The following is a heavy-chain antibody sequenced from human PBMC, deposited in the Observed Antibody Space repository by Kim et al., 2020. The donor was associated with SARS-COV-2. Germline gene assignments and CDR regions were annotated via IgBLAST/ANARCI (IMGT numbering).Heavy chain of an antibody. CDR2: IYYSGST. V-gene: IGHV4-59*13. D-gene: IGHD2-21*02. CDR3: ARDDGGNSLDY. J-gene: IGHJ4*02. CDR1: GGSISSYY. Sequence: SETLSLTCTVSGGSISSYYWSWIRQPPGKGLEWIGYIYYSGSTNYNPSLKSRVTISVDTSKNQFSLKLSSVTAADTAVYYCARDDGGNSLDYWGQGTLVTVSS.